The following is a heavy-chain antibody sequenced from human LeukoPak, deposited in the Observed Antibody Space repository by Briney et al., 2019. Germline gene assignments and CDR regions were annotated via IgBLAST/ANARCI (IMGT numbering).Heavy chain of an antibody. CDR1: GGSFSGYY. D-gene: IGHD2-15*01. J-gene: IGHJ4*02. V-gene: IGHV4-34*01. Sequence: SETLSLTCTVYGGSFSGYYWSWIRQPPGKGLEWIGEINHSGSTNYNPSLKSRVTISVDTSKNQFSLKLSSVTAADTAVYYCARRGVWGGYSPGYWGQGTLVTVSS. CDR2: INHSGST. CDR3: ARRGVWGGYSPGY.